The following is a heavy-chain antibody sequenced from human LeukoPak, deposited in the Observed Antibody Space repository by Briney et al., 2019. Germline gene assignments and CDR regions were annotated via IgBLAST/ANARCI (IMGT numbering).Heavy chain of an antibody. CDR2: IKSKTDGGTT. V-gene: IGHV3-15*01. Sequence: GSLRLSCAASGFTFSNAWMSWVRQAPGKGLEWVGRIKSKTDGGTTDYAAPVKGRFTISRDDSKNTLYLQMNSLKTEDTAVYYCTTVVGSGYSYTDYWGQGTLVTVSS. CDR3: TTVVGSGYSYTDY. J-gene: IGHJ4*02. D-gene: IGHD3-22*01. CDR1: GFTFSNAW.